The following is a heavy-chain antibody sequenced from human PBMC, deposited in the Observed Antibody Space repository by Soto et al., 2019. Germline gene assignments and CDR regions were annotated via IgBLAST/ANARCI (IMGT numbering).Heavy chain of an antibody. J-gene: IGHJ4*02. V-gene: IGHV4-59*01. CDR3: ARGIGLLWFGEFTFDY. D-gene: IGHD3-10*01. CDR1: GGSISSYY. Sequence: PSETLSLTCTVSGGSISSYYWSWIRQPPGKGLEWIGYIYYSGSTNYNPSLKSRVTISVDTSKNQFSLKLSSVTAADTAVYYCARGIGLLWFGEFTFDYWGQGTLVTVSS. CDR2: IYYSGST.